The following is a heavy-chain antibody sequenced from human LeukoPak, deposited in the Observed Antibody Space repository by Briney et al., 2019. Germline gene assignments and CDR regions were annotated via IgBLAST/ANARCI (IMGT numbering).Heavy chain of an antibody. CDR1: GGSISSSSYY. Sequence: SETLSLTCTVSGGSISSSSYYWSWIRQPPGKGLEWIGYIYYSGSTNYNPSLKSRVTISVDTSKNQFSLKLSSVTAADTAVYYCSGGNVEVFDYWGQGTLVTVSS. CDR3: SGGNVEVFDY. D-gene: IGHD4-23*01. J-gene: IGHJ4*02. CDR2: IYYSGST. V-gene: IGHV4-61*05.